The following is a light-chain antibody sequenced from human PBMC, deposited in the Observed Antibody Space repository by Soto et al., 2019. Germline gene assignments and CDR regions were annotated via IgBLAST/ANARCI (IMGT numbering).Light chain of an antibody. CDR2: AAS. CDR3: QQNDAYPRT. J-gene: IGKJ3*01. CDR1: QGVGSY. V-gene: IGKV1-9*01. Sequence: DIQMTQSPSTLSASEGDRVSITCRASQGVGSYLAWYQQKPGKAPKLLIYAASTLQSGVPSRFSGSGSGTEFTLTINSLQPEDYATYYCQQNDAYPRTFGPGTKVDIK.